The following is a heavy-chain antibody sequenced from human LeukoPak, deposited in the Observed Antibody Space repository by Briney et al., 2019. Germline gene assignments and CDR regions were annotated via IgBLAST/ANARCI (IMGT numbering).Heavy chain of an antibody. D-gene: IGHD3-16*01. J-gene: IGHJ6*03. CDR1: GGSFSGYY. CDR3: ARRTMGYYYYYYMDV. V-gene: IGHV4-59*01. CDR2: IHYSGST. Sequence: SETLSLTCAVYGGSFSGYYWSWIRQPPGKGLEWIGYIHYSGSTNYNPSLKSRVTLSLDTSKNQFSLKLSSVTAADTAVYYCARRTMGYYYYYYMDVWGKGTTVTISS.